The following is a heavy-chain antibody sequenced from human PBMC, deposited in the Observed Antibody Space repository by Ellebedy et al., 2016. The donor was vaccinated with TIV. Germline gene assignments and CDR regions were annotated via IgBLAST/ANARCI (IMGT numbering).Heavy chain of an antibody. CDR3: ARDRARGTLDAYFDI. CDR2: IYNSGST. Sequence: MPGGSLRLSCTISGGSINSYCWSWIRQPAGKGLEWIGNIYNSGSTKFSPSLKSRVTLSVDTSKNQFSLKVTSVTAADTAMYFCARDRARGTLDAYFDIWGQGTMVTVSS. D-gene: IGHD3-16*01. CDR1: GGSINSYC. V-gene: IGHV4-4*07. J-gene: IGHJ3*02.